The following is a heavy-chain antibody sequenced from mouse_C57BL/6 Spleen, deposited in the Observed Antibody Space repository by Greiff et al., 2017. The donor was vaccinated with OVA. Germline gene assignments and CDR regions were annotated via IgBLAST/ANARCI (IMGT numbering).Heavy chain of an antibody. D-gene: IGHD1-1*01. Sequence: QVQLQQPGAELVMPGASVKLSCKASGYTFTSYWMHWVKQRPGQGLEWIGEIDPSDSYTNYNQKFKGKSTLTVDKSSSTAYMQLSSLTSEDSAVYYCARKYYYGSRGFAYWGQGTLVTVSA. CDR1: GYTFTSYW. J-gene: IGHJ3*01. CDR3: ARKYYYGSRGFAY. CDR2: IDPSDSYT. V-gene: IGHV1-69*01.